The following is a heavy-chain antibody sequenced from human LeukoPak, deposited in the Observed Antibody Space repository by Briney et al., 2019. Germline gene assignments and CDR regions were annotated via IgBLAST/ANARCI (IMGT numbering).Heavy chain of an antibody. CDR3: VRYSSGWSYLEY. CDR2: IFYSGRT. Sequence: SYTLSLTCTVSVGSISNYYWNWMRQPPARGLEWIGCIFYSGRTNYNPSLTSRVTISIETSTNQFSLKLRSVTAADTAVYYCVRYSSGWSYLEYWGQGNLVTVSS. CDR1: VGSISNYY. D-gene: IGHD6-19*01. V-gene: IGHV4-59*08. J-gene: IGHJ4*02.